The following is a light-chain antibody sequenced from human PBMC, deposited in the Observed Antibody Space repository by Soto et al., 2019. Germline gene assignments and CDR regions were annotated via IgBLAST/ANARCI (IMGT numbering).Light chain of an antibody. CDR3: QQYNSYST. J-gene: IGKJ1*01. Sequence: DIQMTQSPSTLSASVGDRVTITCRSSQSISSWLAWYQQKPGKAPKLLIYYASSLESRVPSRFRGSGSGTEFTLTISSLQPDAFATYYCQQYNSYSTFGQGTKDEIK. CDR1: QSISSW. V-gene: IGKV1-5*01. CDR2: YAS.